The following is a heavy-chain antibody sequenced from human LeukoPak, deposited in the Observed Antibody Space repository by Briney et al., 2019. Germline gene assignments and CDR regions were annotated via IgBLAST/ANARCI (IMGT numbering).Heavy chain of an antibody. D-gene: IGHD1-26*01. CDR3: ARSSVGARRRIDY. CDR1: GYTFTSYD. Sequence: ASVKVSCKASGYTFTSYDINWVRQATGQGLELMGWMNPNSGNTGYAQKFQGRVTMTRSTSINTAYMELNSLTSENTAVYYCARSSVGARRRIDYWGQGSLVTVSS. J-gene: IGHJ4*02. V-gene: IGHV1-8*01. CDR2: MNPNSGNT.